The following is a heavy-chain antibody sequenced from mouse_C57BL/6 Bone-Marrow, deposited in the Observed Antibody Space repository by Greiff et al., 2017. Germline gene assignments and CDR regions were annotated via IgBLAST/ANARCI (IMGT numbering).Heavy chain of an antibody. V-gene: IGHV1-64*01. CDR3: VDEYDGYAMDY. Sequence: QVQLQQPGAELVKPGASVKLSCKASGYTFTSYWMHWVKQRPGQGLEWIGMIHPNSGSTNYNEKFKSKATLTVDKSSSTTYMQLRSLTSEDSAVYDCVDEYDGYAMDYWGQGTSVTVSS. CDR2: IHPNSGST. D-gene: IGHD2-4*01. J-gene: IGHJ4*01. CDR1: GYTFTSYW.